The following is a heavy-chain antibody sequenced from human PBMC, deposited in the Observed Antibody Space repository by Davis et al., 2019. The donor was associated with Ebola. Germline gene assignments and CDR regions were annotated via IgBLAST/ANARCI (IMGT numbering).Heavy chain of an antibody. CDR2: IYYIGTT. CDR3: ARNTTTSGWFDP. Sequence: PSETLSLTCTVSGGSIRNGYYYWSWIRQSPGKGLEWLGHIYYIGTTHYNPSLKSRLTMSIDTSKNQFYLKLTSLTAADTAVYYCARNTTTSGWFDPWGQGTLVTVSS. D-gene: IGHD1-14*01. CDR1: GGSIRNGYYY. J-gene: IGHJ5*02. V-gene: IGHV4-30-4*01.